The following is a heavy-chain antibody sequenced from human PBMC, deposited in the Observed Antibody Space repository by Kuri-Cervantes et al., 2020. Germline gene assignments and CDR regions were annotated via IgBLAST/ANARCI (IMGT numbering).Heavy chain of an antibody. V-gene: IGHV3-30*19. CDR2: ITHDGSNK. Sequence: GGSLRLSCAASGFTFSSYGMHWVRQAPGKGLEWVAIITHDGSNKFYADSVRGRFTISRDNSNNTLYLRMNSLRAEDTAVYYCARAPAMVTRYYFDYWGQGTLVTVSS. CDR3: ARAPAMVTRYYFDY. CDR1: GFTFSSYG. J-gene: IGHJ4*02. D-gene: IGHD5-18*01.